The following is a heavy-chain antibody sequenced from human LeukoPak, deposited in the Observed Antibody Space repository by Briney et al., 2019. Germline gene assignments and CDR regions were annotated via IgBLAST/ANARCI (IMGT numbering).Heavy chain of an antibody. V-gene: IGHV4-39*02. CDR1: DASISSSSSS. Sequence: KTSETLSLTCTVSDASISSSSSSWGWVRQPPGKGPEWIGSIYYSGLTYDNPSLKSRVSISVDPSKNHFSLKVSSVTAADTAVYYCASGTFDDYGDYDRGNYFDHWGQGTLVTVSS. J-gene: IGHJ4*02. CDR2: IYYSGLT. CDR3: ASGTFDDYGDYDRGNYFDH. D-gene: IGHD4-17*01.